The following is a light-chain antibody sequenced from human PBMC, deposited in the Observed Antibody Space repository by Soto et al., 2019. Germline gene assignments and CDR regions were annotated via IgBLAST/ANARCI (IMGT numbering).Light chain of an antibody. CDR1: QSVSSN. Sequence: EIVMTQSPATLSVSPGERATLSCRASQSVSSNLAWYQQKPGQAPRLLIYGASTRATGIPARFSGSGSGTEFTLTISSLQSEDFAVYYCQRYNSWPPDLTFGGGTKVEIK. CDR3: QRYNSWPPDLT. J-gene: IGKJ4*01. CDR2: GAS. V-gene: IGKV3-15*01.